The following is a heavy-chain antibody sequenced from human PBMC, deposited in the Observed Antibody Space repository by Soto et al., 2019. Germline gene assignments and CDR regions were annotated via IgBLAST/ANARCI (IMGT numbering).Heavy chain of an antibody. J-gene: IGHJ4*02. Sequence: EVQLLESGGGLVQPGGSLRLSCAASGFTFSSYAMSWVRQAPGKGLEWVSAISGSGGSTYYADSVKGRFTISRDNSKNTLYLQMNNLSGEDTAVYYCAKMVTEYSSSSRDFWGQGTLVTVSS. CDR3: AKMVTEYSSSSRDF. CDR2: ISGSGGST. V-gene: IGHV3-23*01. CDR1: GFTFSSYA. D-gene: IGHD6-6*01.